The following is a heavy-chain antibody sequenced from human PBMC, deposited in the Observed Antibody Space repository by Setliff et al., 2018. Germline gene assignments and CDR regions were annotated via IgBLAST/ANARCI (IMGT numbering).Heavy chain of an antibody. D-gene: IGHD6-13*01. Sequence: GESLKISCAASGFTFSTHSMNWVRQAPGKGLEWVSSISRSSTYIYYADSMKGRFTISRDNAKNTLYLQMNSLRAEDTAVYYCASAGHSGSWFPFDAFHIWGQGTMVTVSS. CDR1: GFTFSTHS. J-gene: IGHJ3*02. V-gene: IGHV3-21*01. CDR3: ASAGHSGSWFPFDAFHI. CDR2: ISRSSTYI.